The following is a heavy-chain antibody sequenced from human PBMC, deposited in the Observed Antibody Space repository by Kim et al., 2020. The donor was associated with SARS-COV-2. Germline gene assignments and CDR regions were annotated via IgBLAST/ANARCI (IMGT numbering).Heavy chain of an antibody. CDR3: ARAGRCSSTSCYVGYFQH. Sequence: SETLSLTCAVSGGSISSSNWWSWVRQPPGKGLEWIGEIYHSGSTNYNPSLKSRVTISVDKSKNQFSLKLSSVTAADTAVYYCARAGRCSSTSCYVGYFQHWGQGTLVTVSS. V-gene: IGHV4-4*02. D-gene: IGHD2-2*01. CDR2: IYHSGST. J-gene: IGHJ1*01. CDR1: GGSISSSNW.